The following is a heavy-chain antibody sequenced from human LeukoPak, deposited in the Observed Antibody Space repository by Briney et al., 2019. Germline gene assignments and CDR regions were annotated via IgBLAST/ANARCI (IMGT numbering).Heavy chain of an antibody. V-gene: IGHV5-51*01. CDR1: GYSFTSYW. Sequence: GESLKISCKGSGYSFTSYWIGWVRQMPGKGLEWMEIIYPGDSDTRYSPSFQGQVTISADKSISTAYLQWSSLKASDTAMYYCARRGIAAAGIGLNYFDYWGQGTLVTVSS. D-gene: IGHD6-13*01. CDR3: ARRGIAAAGIGLNYFDY. J-gene: IGHJ4*02. CDR2: IYPGDSDT.